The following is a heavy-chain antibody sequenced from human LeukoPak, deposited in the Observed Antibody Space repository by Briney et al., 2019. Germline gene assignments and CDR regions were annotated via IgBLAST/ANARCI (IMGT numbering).Heavy chain of an antibody. D-gene: IGHD2/OR15-2a*01. V-gene: IGHV4-59*11. Sequence: PSETLSLTCTVSGGSISSHYWSWIRQPPGKGLEWTGHIYYSGSTNYNPSLKSRVTISVDTSKNQFSLKLSSVTAADTAVYYCARELIRNYMDVWGKGTTVTVSS. J-gene: IGHJ6*03. CDR2: IYYSGST. CDR3: ARELIRNYMDV. CDR1: GGSISSHY.